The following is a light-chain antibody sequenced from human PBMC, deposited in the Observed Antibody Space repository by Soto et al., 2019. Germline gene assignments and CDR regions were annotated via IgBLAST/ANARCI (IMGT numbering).Light chain of an antibody. Sequence: QSALTQPASVSGSPGQSITMSCAGASNDVGSYKLVSWYQQYPGKAPKHIIYEGNKRPSGVSNRFSGSGSGNTASLTISGLQAEDAADYYCCSYTGSSTSFGGGTKLTVL. CDR2: EGN. CDR3: CSYTGSSTS. V-gene: IGLV2-23*01. J-gene: IGLJ3*02. CDR1: SNDVGSYKL.